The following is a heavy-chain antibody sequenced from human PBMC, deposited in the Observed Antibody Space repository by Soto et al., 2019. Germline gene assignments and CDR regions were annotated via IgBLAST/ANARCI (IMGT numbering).Heavy chain of an antibody. CDR2: ISSSSSTI. D-gene: IGHD6-13*01. CDR3: ARAKRSKNSSSRPNNYYYYYYMDV. V-gene: IGHV3-48*01. Sequence: GSLRLSCAASGFTFSSYSMNWVRQAPGKGLEWVSYISSSSSTIYYADSVKGRFTISRDNAKNSLYLQMNSLRAEDTAVYYCARAKRSKNSSSRPNNYYYYYYMDVWGKGTTVTVSS. CDR1: GFTFSSYS. J-gene: IGHJ6*03.